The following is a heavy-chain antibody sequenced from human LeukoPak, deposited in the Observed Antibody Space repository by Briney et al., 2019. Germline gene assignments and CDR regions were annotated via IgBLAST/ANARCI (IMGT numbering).Heavy chain of an antibody. Sequence: GSLRLSCAASGFTFSSYWMNWVRQAPGKGLEWVANIKQDGSEKYYVDSVKGRFTISRDNAKNSLYLQMNSLRAEDTAVYYCARVGEQFSHYYYYYYYMDVWGKGTTVTVSS. V-gene: IGHV3-7*01. D-gene: IGHD1-26*01. CDR3: ARVGEQFSHYYYYYYYMDV. CDR2: IKQDGSEK. CDR1: GFTFSSYW. J-gene: IGHJ6*03.